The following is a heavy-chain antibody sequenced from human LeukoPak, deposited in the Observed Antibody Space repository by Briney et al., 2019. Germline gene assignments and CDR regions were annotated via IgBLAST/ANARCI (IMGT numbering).Heavy chain of an antibody. Sequence: SETLSLTCAVSGYSISSGYYWGWIRQPPGKGLEWIGTIYHNGNTYYNPSLNSRATISVDTSRNQFSLELSSVTAADTAVFYCAGARYNYGDSDYWGQGTLVTASS. CDR3: AGARYNYGDSDY. V-gene: IGHV4-38-2*01. J-gene: IGHJ4*02. CDR1: GYSISSGYY. CDR2: IYHNGNT. D-gene: IGHD5-18*01.